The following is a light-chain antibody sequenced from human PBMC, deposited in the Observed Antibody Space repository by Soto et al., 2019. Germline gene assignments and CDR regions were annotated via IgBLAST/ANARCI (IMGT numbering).Light chain of an antibody. V-gene: IGLV2-14*01. CDR1: SSDIGAYNY. CDR2: EVS. Sequence: QSVLTQPDSVSGSPGQSITISCTGSSSDIGAYNYVSWFQQHPGKAPKLIISEVSNRPSGVSNRFSGSKSGTAASLTISGLQTEDEADYFCFSFTTDWTHVFGTGTKV. J-gene: IGLJ1*01. CDR3: FSFTTDWTHV.